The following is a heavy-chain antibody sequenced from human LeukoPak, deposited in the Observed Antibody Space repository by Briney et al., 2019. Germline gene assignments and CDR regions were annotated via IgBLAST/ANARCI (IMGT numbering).Heavy chain of an antibody. CDR2: IIPIFGTA. CDR3: ARGGSHIVVVTAIGGFYGMDV. Sequence: SVKVSCKASGGTFSSYAISWVRQAPGQGLEWMGGIIPIFGTANHAQKFQGRVTITADESTSTAYMELSSLRSEDTAVYYCARGGSHIVVVTAIGGFYGMDVWGQGTTVTVSS. V-gene: IGHV1-69*13. CDR1: GGTFSSYA. J-gene: IGHJ6*02. D-gene: IGHD2-21*02.